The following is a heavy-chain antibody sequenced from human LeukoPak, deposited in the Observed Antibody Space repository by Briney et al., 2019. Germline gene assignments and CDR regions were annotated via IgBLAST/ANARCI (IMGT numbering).Heavy chain of an antibody. J-gene: IGHJ4*02. CDR1: GFTFSSYA. CDR3: AKKGYCSSTGCYGLFDY. CDR2: ISGSGGST. D-gene: IGHD2-2*01. Sequence: GGSLRLSCAASGFTFSSYAMSWVRQAPGKGLEWVSAISGSGGSTYYADSVKGRFTISRDNSKNTLYLQMNSLRAEDTAVYYCAKKGYCSSTGCYGLFDYWGQGTLVTVSS. V-gene: IGHV3-23*01.